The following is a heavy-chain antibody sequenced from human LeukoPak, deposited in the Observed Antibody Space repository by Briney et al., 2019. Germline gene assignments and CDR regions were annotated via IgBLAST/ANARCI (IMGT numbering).Heavy chain of an antibody. CDR2: IYHTGSA. D-gene: IGHD3-3*01. Sequence: SETLSLTCTISGDSITSDDYYWSWIRQPPGKGLEWIAYIYHTGSAYYNSSLRSRISISVDTSKNRFSLNLTSVTAAGTAVYYCARASNDFWSGYFFDSWGQGTLVTVSS. J-gene: IGHJ4*02. CDR1: GDSITSDDYY. CDR3: ARASNDFWSGYFFDS. V-gene: IGHV4-30-4*08.